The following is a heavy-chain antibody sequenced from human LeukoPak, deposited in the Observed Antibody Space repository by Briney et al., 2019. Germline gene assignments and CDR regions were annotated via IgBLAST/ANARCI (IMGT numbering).Heavy chain of an antibody. CDR2: ISYDGSNK. V-gene: IGHV3-30*18. D-gene: IGHD2-8*02. Sequence: GGSLRLSCAASGFTFSSYGMHWVRQAPGKGLEWVAVISYDGSNKYYADSVKGRFTISRDNSKNTLYLQMNSLRAEDTAVYYCAKWAVTDGGLDYWGQGTLVTVSS. CDR1: GFTFSSYG. J-gene: IGHJ4*02. CDR3: AKWAVTDGGLDY.